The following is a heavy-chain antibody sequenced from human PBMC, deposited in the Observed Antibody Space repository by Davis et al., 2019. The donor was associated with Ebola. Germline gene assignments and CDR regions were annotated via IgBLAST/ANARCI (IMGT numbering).Heavy chain of an antibody. CDR3: ARVYDFWSGYYTGMDY. J-gene: IGHJ4*02. V-gene: IGHV3-53*05. Sequence: GGSLRLSCAVSGFTVSSNYMSWVRQAPGKGLEWVSVIYGGGSTYYADSVKGRFTISRDNSKNTLYLQMNSLRAEDTAVYYCARVYDFWSGYYTGMDYWGQGTLVTVSS. CDR2: IYGGGST. CDR1: GFTVSSNY. D-gene: IGHD3-3*01.